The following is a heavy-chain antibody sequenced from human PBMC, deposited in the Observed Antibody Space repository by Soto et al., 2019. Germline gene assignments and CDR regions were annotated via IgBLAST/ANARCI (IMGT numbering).Heavy chain of an antibody. V-gene: IGHV3-33*01. Sequence: QVQLVESGGGVVQPGRSLRLSCAASGFTFSSYGMHWVRQAPGKGLEWVAVIWYDGSNKYYADSVKGRFTISRDNSKNTLYLQMNSLRAEDTAVYYCERDSNGYSPDYWGQGTLVTVSS. CDR2: IWYDGSNK. D-gene: IGHD3-22*01. CDR1: GFTFSSYG. CDR3: ERDSNGYSPDY. J-gene: IGHJ4*02.